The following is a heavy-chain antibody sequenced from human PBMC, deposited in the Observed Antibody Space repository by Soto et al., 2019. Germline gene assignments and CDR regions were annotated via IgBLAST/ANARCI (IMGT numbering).Heavy chain of an antibody. D-gene: IGHD6-13*01. V-gene: IGHV3-23*01. CDR2: ISGSGGST. CDR3: ARRGPGTYFDD. J-gene: IGHJ4*02. CDR1: GFTFSSYA. Sequence: EVQLLESGGGLVQPGGSLRLSCAASGFTFSSYAMNWVRQAPGKGLEWVSVISGSGGSTYYAASVKGRVTISRDNSKNTLYLQMNSLRAEDTAVYYCARRGPGTYFDDWGQGTLVTVSS.